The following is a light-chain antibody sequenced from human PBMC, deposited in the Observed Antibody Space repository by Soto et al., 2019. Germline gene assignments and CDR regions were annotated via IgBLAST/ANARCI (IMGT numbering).Light chain of an antibody. V-gene: IGLV2-14*01. J-gene: IGLJ1*01. CDR1: TSDFGFYNY. CDR2: EVT. CDR3: SSYTSSTDYV. Sequence: QSVLTQPACVCGSPGQSITISCTGTTSDFGFYNYVSWYQHHPGKAPKLLIYEVTNRHSGVSNRFSGSKSGNTASLTISGLQAEDEADYYCSSYTSSTDYVFGTGTKVTVL.